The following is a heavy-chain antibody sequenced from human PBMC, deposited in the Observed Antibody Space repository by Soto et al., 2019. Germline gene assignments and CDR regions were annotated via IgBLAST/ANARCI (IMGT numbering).Heavy chain of an antibody. J-gene: IGHJ5*02. CDR2: ISYDGSNK. V-gene: IGHV3-30-3*01. D-gene: IGHD3-10*01. CDR1: GFTFSSYA. Sequence: LRLSGAASGFTFSSYAMHCVRQAPGKGLEWVAVISYDGSNKYYADSVKGRFTISRDNSKNTLYLQMNSLRAGDTAVYYCARGEEGTQEAHDWFDPWGQGTLVTVSS. CDR3: ARGEEGTQEAHDWFDP.